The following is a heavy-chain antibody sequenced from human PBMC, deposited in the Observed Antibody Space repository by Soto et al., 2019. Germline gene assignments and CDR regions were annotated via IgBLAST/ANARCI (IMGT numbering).Heavy chain of an antibody. Sequence: QVQLQESGLGLVKPSETLSLTCTVSGASINNYFWSWIRQPAGKGLEWIGRFSTTRDTIYNPSLKSRVTLSVDTSKNQLSLTLSSVTAADTAVYYCAKTKPGDPWFDPWGQGTLVTVSS. D-gene: IGHD7-27*01. J-gene: IGHJ5*02. CDR3: AKTKPGDPWFDP. CDR1: GASINNYF. CDR2: FSTTRDT. V-gene: IGHV4-4*07.